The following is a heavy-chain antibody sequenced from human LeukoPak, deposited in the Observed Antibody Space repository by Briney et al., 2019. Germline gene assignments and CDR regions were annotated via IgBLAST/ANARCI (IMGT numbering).Heavy chain of an antibody. J-gene: IGHJ6*03. V-gene: IGHV4-59*01. D-gene: IGHD6-13*01. Sequence: NTSETVSLTCTVSGGSISSYYWSWIRQPPGKGLEWIGYIYYSGSTNYNPSLKSRATISVDTSKNQFSLKLSSVTAADTAVYYCARTTEAHSWRTRYYDYYMDVWGKGTTVTVSS. CDR3: ARTTEAHSWRTRYYDYYMDV. CDR2: IYYSGST. CDR1: GGSISSYY.